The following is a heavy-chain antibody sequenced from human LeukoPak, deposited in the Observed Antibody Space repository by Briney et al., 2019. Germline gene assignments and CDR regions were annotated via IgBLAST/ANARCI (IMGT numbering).Heavy chain of an antibody. CDR3: ANQPGLYDSGWSWTYHFFGMGV. CDR2: INHSGST. CDR1: GGSFSGYY. Sequence: SETLSLTCAVYGGSFSGYYWSWIRQPPGKGLEWIGEINHSGSTNYNPSLKSRVTISVDTSKNQFSLKLSSVTAADTAVYYCANQPGLYDSGWSWTYHFFGMGVWGQGTTVIVSS. D-gene: IGHD6-19*01. V-gene: IGHV4-34*01. J-gene: IGHJ6*02.